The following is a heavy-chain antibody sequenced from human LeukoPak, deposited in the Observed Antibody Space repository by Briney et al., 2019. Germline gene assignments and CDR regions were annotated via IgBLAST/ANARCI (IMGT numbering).Heavy chain of an antibody. CDR2: ITGDGSTT. J-gene: IGHJ4*02. Sequence: GGSLRLSRAASGFTFSSYRMHWVRQAPGKGLVWVSRITGDGSTTDYADSVKGRFTISRDNAKNTLYLQMNSLRAEDTVVYYCVGSSHYFDHWGQGTLVTVSS. CDR3: VGSSHYFDH. CDR1: GFTFSSYR. D-gene: IGHD3-10*01. V-gene: IGHV3-74*01.